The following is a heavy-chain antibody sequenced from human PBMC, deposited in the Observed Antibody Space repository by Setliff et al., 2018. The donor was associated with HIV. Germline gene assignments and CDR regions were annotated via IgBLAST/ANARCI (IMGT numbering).Heavy chain of an antibody. Sequence: ASVKVSCKASGYTFTNNAIHWLRQAPGQRLEWMGYIYTGNGNTKYSPEFQGRVTMTTDTSTRTAYMELGNLRSDDTAVYYCARRGYSYDTSGYYYYFDYWGQGTLVTVSS. CDR3: ARRGYSYDTSGYYYYFDY. V-gene: IGHV1-3*04. J-gene: IGHJ4*02. CDR1: GYTFTNNA. CDR2: IYTGNGNT. D-gene: IGHD3-22*01.